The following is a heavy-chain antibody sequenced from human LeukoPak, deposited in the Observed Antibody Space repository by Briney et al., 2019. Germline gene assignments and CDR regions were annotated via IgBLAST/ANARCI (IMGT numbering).Heavy chain of an antibody. Sequence: GGSLRLSCAASGFTFSSYAMSWVRQAPGKGLEWVSAISGSGGSTYYADSVKGRFTISRDNSKNTLYLQMNSLRAEDTAVYYYAKDFKVGARYIWDYWGQGTLVTVSS. D-gene: IGHD1-26*01. J-gene: IGHJ4*02. CDR1: GFTFSSYA. CDR3: AKDFKVGARYIWDY. CDR2: ISGSGGST. V-gene: IGHV3-23*01.